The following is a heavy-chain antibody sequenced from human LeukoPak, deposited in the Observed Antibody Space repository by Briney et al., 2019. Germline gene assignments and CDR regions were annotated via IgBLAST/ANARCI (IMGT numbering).Heavy chain of an antibody. CDR1: GGSISSYY. V-gene: IGHV4-59*01. J-gene: IGHJ4*02. CDR3: ARVSGYDWESFYDY. D-gene: IGHD5-12*01. CDR2: IYYSGST. Sequence: SETLSLTCTVSGGSISSYYWSWIRQPPGKGLEWIGYIYYSGSTNYNPSLKSRVTISVDTSKNQFSLKLSSVAAADTAMYYCARVSGYDWESFYDYWGQGSLVTVSS.